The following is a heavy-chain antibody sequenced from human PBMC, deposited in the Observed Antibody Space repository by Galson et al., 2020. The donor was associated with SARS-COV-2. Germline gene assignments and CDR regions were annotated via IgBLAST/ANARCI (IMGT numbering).Heavy chain of an antibody. CDR2: IYYSGST. J-gene: IGHJ5*02. Sequence: SETLSLTCTVSGGSVSSGSYYWSWIRQPPGKGLEWIGYIYYSGSTNYNPSLKSRVTISVDTSKNQFSLKLSSVTAADTAVYYCARDRIPGPTRYCSGGSCFNRGNWFDPWGQGTLVTVSS. D-gene: IGHD2-15*01. V-gene: IGHV4-61*01. CDR3: ARDRIPGPTRYCSGGSCFNRGNWFDP. CDR1: GGSVSSGSYY.